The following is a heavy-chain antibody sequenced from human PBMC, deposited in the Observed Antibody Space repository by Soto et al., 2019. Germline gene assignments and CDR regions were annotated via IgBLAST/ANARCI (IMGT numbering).Heavy chain of an antibody. CDR2: IYYTGGT. J-gene: IGHJ4*02. V-gene: IGHV4-31*02. CDR3: VRERAVVRPFYFDS. Sequence: WTWIRQYPGKGLEWIGYIYYTGGTHYNPSLESRVTISIDSSKKQFSLKLTSVIAADTAVYYCVRERAVVRPFYFDSWGQGTLVTVSS.